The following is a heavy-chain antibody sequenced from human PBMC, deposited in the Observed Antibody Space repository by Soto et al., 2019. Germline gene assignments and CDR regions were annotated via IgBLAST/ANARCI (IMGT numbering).Heavy chain of an antibody. Sequence: ASVKVSCKASGYTFTHYAISWVRQAPGQRLELMAWVNTYNGNTDYAQKLQDRVTVTTDTSTSTVYMELRSLRFDDTAVYYCARGPLVYDVLRGERSYYYYYYMDVWGTGTTVTVSS. CDR2: VNTYNGNT. J-gene: IGHJ6*03. D-gene: IGHD3-9*01. CDR3: ARGPLVYDVLRGERSYYYYYYMDV. CDR1: GYTFTHYA. V-gene: IGHV1-18*01.